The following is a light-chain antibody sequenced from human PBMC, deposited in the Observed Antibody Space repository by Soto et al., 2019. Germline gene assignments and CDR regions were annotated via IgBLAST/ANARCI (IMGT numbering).Light chain of an antibody. CDR2: DVS. J-gene: IGLJ2*01. CDR1: SRDVGGYNY. CDR3: SSYTSTTTVV. Sequence: QSALTRPASVSGSPGQSITISCTGTSRDVGGYNYVSWYQQHPGKAPKLIIYDVSYRPSGVSNRFSGSKSGNTASLTISGLQAEDEADYYCSSYTSTTTVVFGGGTKLTVL. V-gene: IGLV2-14*01.